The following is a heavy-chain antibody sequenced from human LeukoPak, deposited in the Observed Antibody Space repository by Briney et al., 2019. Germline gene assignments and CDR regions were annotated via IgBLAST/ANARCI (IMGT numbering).Heavy chain of an antibody. V-gene: IGHV4-34*01. CDR1: GVPFSNYY. CDR2: INHSGYT. D-gene: IGHD5/OR15-5a*01. Sequence: SETLSLTCAVSGVPFSNYYWSWVRQSATKGLEWIGEINHSGYTNYNPSLKSRVSISIDTSKNQFSQMVTSMTAADTGVYYCTRAVSGDPDCGQVTLVTVSS. CDR3: TRAVSGDPD. J-gene: IGHJ4*02.